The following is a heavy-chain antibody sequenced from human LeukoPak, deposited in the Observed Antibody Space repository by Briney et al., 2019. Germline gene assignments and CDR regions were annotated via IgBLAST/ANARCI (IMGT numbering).Heavy chain of an antibody. CDR3: ARGCGGDCYYDYFQH. D-gene: IGHD2-21*02. CDR1: GGSLSNDF. CDR2: INHSGST. Sequence: SETLSLTCAVYGGSLSNDFWRWIRQPPGKGLEWIGEINHSGSTNYNPSLKSRLTISVHTSKNQFYLKLSSVPAADTAVYYCARGCGGDCYYDYFQHWGQGTLVTVSS. V-gene: IGHV4-34*01. J-gene: IGHJ1*01.